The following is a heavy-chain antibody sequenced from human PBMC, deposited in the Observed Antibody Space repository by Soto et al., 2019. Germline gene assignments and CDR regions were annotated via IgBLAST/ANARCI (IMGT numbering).Heavy chain of an antibody. V-gene: IGHV3-74*01. J-gene: IGHJ5*02. CDR3: ARHPERIAQIGWFDP. Sequence: PGGSLRLSCAASGFTFSSYWMYWVRQAPGKGLVWVSRVNTDGSSTSYADSVKGRFTISRDNAKNTLYLQMNSLRAEDTAVYYCARHPERIAQIGWFDPWGQGTLVTVSS. D-gene: IGHD6-13*01. CDR1: GFTFSSYW. CDR2: VNTDGSST.